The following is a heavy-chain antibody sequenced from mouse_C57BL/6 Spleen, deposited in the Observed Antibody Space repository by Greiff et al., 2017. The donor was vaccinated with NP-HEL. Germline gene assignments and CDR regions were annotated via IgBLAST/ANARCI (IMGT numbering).Heavy chain of an antibody. CDR3: ARSYDSKDMDY. V-gene: IGHV1-80*01. CDR2: IYPGDGDT. J-gene: IGHJ4*01. CDR1: GYAFSSYW. D-gene: IGHD2-5*01. Sequence: VQLQQSGAELVKPGASVKISCKASGYAFSSYWMNWVKQRPGKGLEWIGQIYPGDGDTNYNGKFKGKATLTADKSSSTAYMQLSSLTSEDSAVYFCARSYDSKDMDYWGQGTSVTVSS.